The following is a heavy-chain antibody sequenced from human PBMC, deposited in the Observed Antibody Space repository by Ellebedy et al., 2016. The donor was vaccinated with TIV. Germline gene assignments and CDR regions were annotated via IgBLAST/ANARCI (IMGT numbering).Heavy chain of an antibody. J-gene: IGHJ6*02. CDR2: INYSGSM. CDR1: GASFDTDF. Sequence: MPSETLSLTCAVYGASFDTDFWTWIRQPPGKGLEWTGEINYSGSMDSHPSLRSRLTISVDTSKNQFSLKLNSVTAADTAVYYCARINIGGGVDVWGHGTTVIVSS. CDR3: ARINIGGGVDV. D-gene: IGHD3-16*01. V-gene: IGHV4-34*01.